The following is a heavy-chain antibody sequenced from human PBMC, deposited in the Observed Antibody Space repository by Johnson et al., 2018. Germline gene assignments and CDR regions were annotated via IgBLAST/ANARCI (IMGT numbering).Heavy chain of an antibody. D-gene: IGHD4-23*01. CDR2: IWSDGSNK. Sequence: QVQLVQSGGGVVQPGTSLRLSCAASGFTFSTYGMHWVRQAPGKGLEWVAVIWSDGSNKNYADSVMGRFTISRDNSKNTLYLQMDSLRAEDTAVYYCARDGYIGNTDGFDIWGQGTMVTVSS. CDR1: GFTFSTYG. CDR3: ARDGYIGNTDGFDI. J-gene: IGHJ3*02. V-gene: IGHV3-33*01.